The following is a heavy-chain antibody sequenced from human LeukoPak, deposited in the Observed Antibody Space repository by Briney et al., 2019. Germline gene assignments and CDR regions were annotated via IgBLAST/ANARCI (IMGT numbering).Heavy chain of an antibody. J-gene: IGHJ6*02. CDR2: INADGSRT. V-gene: IGHV3-43*02. Sequence: GGSLRLSCVASGFTLDAYAMHWVRQVRGKGLEWVSLINADGSRTYYADSVKGRFTISRDNYKNSLYLQMTSLRPEDSALYYCATWAFYHDLDVWGRGTTLTVSS. D-gene: IGHD3-3*01. CDR1: GFTLDAYA. CDR3: ATWAFYHDLDV.